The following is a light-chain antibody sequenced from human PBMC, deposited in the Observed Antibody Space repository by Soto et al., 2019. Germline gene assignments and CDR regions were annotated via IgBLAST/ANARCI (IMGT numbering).Light chain of an antibody. CDR3: QQYDTSPRT. Sequence: EIVLTQSPGTLSLYRGERATLSCRASQTVNSIYFAWYQRKPGQAPRLLISGASNRATGIPDRFSGSESGTDFTLTISRLEAEDFGVYYCQQYDTSPRTFGQGTKVEIK. CDR2: GAS. V-gene: IGKV3-20*01. J-gene: IGKJ1*01. CDR1: QTVNSIY.